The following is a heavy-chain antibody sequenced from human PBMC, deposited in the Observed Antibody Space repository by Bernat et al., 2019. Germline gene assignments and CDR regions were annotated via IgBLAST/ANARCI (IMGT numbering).Heavy chain of an antibody. Sequence: EVQQVESGGGLVQPGGSLRLSCAASGFTVSSNYMSWVRQAPGKGLEWVSVIYSGGSTYYADSVKGRFTISRDNSKNTLYLQMNSLRAEETAVYYCARDQVAAAGLSDYWGQGTLVTVSS. CDR3: ARDQVAAAGLSDY. D-gene: IGHD6-13*01. CDR2: IYSGGST. V-gene: IGHV3-66*01. J-gene: IGHJ4*02. CDR1: GFTVSSNY.